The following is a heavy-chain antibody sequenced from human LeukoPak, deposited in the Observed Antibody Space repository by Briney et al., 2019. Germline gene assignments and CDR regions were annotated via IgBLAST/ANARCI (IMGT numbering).Heavy chain of an antibody. Sequence: GGSLRLSCAASGFTFSNFWMSWVRQAPGKGLEWVANIKQDGLEKYCVDSVRGRFTISRDNAKNSLSLQMNSLRAEDTAVYYCARDGCTSTTCSTLGGFSSWGQGTLVTVSS. CDR3: ARDGCTSTTCSTLGGFSS. CDR1: GFTFSNFW. J-gene: IGHJ5*02. V-gene: IGHV3-7*01. D-gene: IGHD2-2*01. CDR2: IKQDGLEK.